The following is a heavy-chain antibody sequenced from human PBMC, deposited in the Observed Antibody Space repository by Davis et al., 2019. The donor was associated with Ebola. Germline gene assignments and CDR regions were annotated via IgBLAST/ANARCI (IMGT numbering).Heavy chain of an antibody. CDR2: INYSGIT. D-gene: IGHD2-2*01. V-gene: IGHV4-34*01. J-gene: IGHJ6*02. CDR3: ARLYRAGVLVPAAQRYYYYGMDV. Sequence: GSLRLSCAVYGGSFNDYFWSWIRQPPGKGLEWIGEINYSGITNYNPSLKSRVTLSVDTAKRQFSLKLRSVTAADTAVYYCARLYRAGVLVPAAQRYYYYGMDVWGQGTTVTVSS. CDR1: GGSFNDYF.